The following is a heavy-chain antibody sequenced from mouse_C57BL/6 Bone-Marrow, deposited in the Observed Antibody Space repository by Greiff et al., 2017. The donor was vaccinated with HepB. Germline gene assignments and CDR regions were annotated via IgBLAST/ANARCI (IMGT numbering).Heavy chain of an antibody. CDR2: ISSGGSYT. CDR1: GFTFSSYG. V-gene: IGHV5-6*01. J-gene: IGHJ2*01. Sequence: EVKLMESGGDLVKPGGSLKLSCAASGFTFSSYGMSWVRQTPDKRLEWVATISSGGSYTYYPDSVKGRFTISRDNAKNTLYLQMSSLKSEDTAMYYCARHPPDYWGQGTTLTVSS. CDR3: ARHPPDY.